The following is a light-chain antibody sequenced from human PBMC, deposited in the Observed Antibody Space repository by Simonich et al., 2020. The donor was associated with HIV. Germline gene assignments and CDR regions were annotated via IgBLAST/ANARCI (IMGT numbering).Light chain of an antibody. Sequence: QSALTQPASVSGSPGQSITISCTGTSSNVGGYNEFSWYQQHPGKAPNLMIYDVSKRPSGGSNRFSGSKSGNTASLTISGLQAEDEADYYCCSYAGSSTFVFGGGTKLTVL. V-gene: IGLV2-23*02. CDR1: SSNVGGYNE. CDR3: CSYAGSSTFV. J-gene: IGLJ2*01. CDR2: DVS.